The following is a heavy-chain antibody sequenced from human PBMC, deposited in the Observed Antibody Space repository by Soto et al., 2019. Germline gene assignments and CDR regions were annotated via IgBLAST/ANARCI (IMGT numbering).Heavy chain of an antibody. J-gene: IGHJ6*02. Sequence: GPTLVNPTQTLTLTCTFSGFSLSTSGVGVGWIRQPPGKALEWLALIYWNDDKRYSPSLKSRLTITKDTSKNQVVLTMTNMDPVDTATYYCAHSRSVAGSYYYYGMDVWGQGTTVTVSS. CDR1: GFSLSTSGVG. D-gene: IGHD1-26*01. CDR3: AHSRSVAGSYYYYGMDV. V-gene: IGHV2-5*01. CDR2: IYWNDDK.